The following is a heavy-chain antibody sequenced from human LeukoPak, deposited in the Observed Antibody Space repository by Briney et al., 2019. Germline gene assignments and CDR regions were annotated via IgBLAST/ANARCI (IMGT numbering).Heavy chain of an antibody. Sequence: SVKVSCKASGGTFSSYAISWVRQAPGQGLEWMGRIIAIFGTANFVSKLQGRVTITADKSTSTAYMELSSLRSEDTAVYYCASPYDYVWGAPYYMDVWGKGTTVTVSS. V-gene: IGHV1-69*06. CDR1: GGTFSSYA. D-gene: IGHD3-16*01. CDR2: IIAIFGTA. CDR3: ASPYDYVWGAPYYMDV. J-gene: IGHJ6*03.